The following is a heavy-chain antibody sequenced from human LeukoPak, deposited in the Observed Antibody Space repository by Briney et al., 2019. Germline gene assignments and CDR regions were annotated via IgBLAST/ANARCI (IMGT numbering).Heavy chain of an antibody. CDR1: GFTVRRQY. CDR2: IYSGGST. CDR3: ARAPENYYYYYMDV. Sequence: GSLGPFCAASGFTVRRQYLNWVRQAPGEGLEWVSVIYSGGSTYYADSVKGRFTISRDNSKNTLYLQMNSLRAEDTAVYYCARAPENYYYYYMDVWGKGTTVTVSS. D-gene: IGHD1-14*01. V-gene: IGHV3-53*01. J-gene: IGHJ6*03.